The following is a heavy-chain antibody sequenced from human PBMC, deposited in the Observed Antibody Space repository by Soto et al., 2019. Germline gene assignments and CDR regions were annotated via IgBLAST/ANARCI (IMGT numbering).Heavy chain of an antibody. J-gene: IGHJ5*02. CDR1: GFTVSSNY. CDR2: IYSGGST. CDR3: ARTKRVVVVAATPGWFDP. D-gene: IGHD2-15*01. V-gene: IGHV3-66*01. Sequence: GGSLRLSCAASGFTVSSNYMSWVRQAPGKGLEWVSVIYSGGSTYYADSVKGRFTISRDNSKNTLYLQMNSLRAEDTAVYYCARTKRVVVVAATPGWFDPWGQGTLVTVSS.